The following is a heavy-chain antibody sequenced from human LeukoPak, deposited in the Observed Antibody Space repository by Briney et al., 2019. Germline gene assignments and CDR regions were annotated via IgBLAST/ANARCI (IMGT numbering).Heavy chain of an antibody. CDR3: ARDSGYFFDI. D-gene: IGHD5-12*01. CDR1: GFTFSSYG. J-gene: IGHJ3*02. V-gene: IGHV3-30*02. Sequence: GGSLRLSCAASGFTFSSYGMHWVRQAPGKGLEWVAFIRYDGSNKYYADSVKGRFTISRDNSKNTLYLQMNSLRAEDTAVHYCARDSGYFFDIWGQGTMVTVSS. CDR2: IRYDGSNK.